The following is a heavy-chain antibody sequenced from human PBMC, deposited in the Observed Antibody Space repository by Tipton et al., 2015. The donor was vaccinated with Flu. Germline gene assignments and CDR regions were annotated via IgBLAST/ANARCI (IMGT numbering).Heavy chain of an antibody. CDR3: ARDRDKVQYYYAMDV. CDR1: GDTFNTFA. J-gene: IGHJ6*02. CDR2: IIPVVGTP. V-gene: IGHV1-69*01. Sequence: QSGAEVKKPGSSVKVSCKASGDTFNTFAYNWVRQAPGHPLEWLGGIIPVVGTPNYAQKFQGRVTIIADESTSTVYMELSSLRSDDTAVYYCARDRDKVQYYYAMDVWGQGTTVTVSS. D-gene: IGHD3-10*01.